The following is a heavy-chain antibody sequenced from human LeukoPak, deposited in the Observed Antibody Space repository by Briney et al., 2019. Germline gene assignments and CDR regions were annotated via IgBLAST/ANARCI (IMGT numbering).Heavy chain of an antibody. J-gene: IGHJ6*02. D-gene: IGHD3-22*01. V-gene: IGHV4-59*08. CDR2: IYYSGST. Sequence: PSETLSLTCTVSGGSISGYFWSWIRQPPGKGLEWIGYIYYSGSTNYNPSLKSRVTISVDTSKNQFSLKLSSVTAADTALYYCARQQYYYDNSGSWFYYYGMDVWGPGTTVTASS. CDR1: GGSISGYF. CDR3: ARQQYYYDNSGSWFYYYGMDV.